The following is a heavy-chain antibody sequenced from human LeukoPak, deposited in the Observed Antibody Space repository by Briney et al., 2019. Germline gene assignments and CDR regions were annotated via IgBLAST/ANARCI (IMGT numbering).Heavy chain of an antibody. CDR2: ISSSGSTI. V-gene: IGHV3-48*03. CDR1: GFTFSSYE. D-gene: IGHD6-13*01. Sequence: PGGSLRLSCAAAGFTFSSYEMNWVRQAPGKGLEWVSYISSSGSTIYYADSVKGRFTISRDNARNSLYLQMNSLRAEDTAVYYCARESSSWYYWGQGTLVTVSS. J-gene: IGHJ4*02. CDR3: ARESSSWYY.